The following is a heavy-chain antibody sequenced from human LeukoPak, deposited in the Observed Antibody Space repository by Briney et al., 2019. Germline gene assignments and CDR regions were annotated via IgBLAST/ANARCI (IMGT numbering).Heavy chain of an antibody. V-gene: IGHV1-18*01. CDR1: GYTFTSYG. D-gene: IGHD2-15*01. Sequence: GASVKVSCKASGYTFTSYGISWVRQAPGQGLEWMGWISAYNGNTNYAQKLQGRVTMTTDTSTSTAYMELRNLRSDDTAVYYCARDYRRYSSAYGDYWGQGTLVTVSS. CDR2: ISAYNGNT. J-gene: IGHJ4*02. CDR3: ARDYRRYSSAYGDY.